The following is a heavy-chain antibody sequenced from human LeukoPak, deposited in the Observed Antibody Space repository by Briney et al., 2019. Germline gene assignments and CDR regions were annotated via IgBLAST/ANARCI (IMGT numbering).Heavy chain of an antibody. V-gene: IGHV3-30*03. J-gene: IGHJ4*02. Sequence: GGSLRLSCADSGFTFNNYGIHWVRQAPGKGLEWVAVMSFDGSNKYYADSVKGRFTISRDNSRNTLYLQMNSLRVEDTAAYYCTSICSSSSCYLDYWGQGTLATVSS. CDR2: MSFDGSNK. CDR1: GFTFNNYG. D-gene: IGHD2-2*01. CDR3: TSICSSSSCYLDY.